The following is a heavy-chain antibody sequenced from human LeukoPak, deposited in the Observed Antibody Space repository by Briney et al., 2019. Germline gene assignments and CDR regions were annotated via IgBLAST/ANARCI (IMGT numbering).Heavy chain of an antibody. V-gene: IGHV1-18*01. CDR3: ARDPRPLRFVEWLRGPGWFDP. D-gene: IGHD3-3*01. CDR1: NYTFADYG. CDR2: SSGYNDNT. J-gene: IGHJ5*02. Sequence: ASVKVSCKASNYTFADYGINWVRQAPGQRLEWMGWSSGYNDNTNYAQKFQGRVTLSTDTSTATAHMELRSLTSDDTAVYYCARDPRPLRFVEWLRGPGWFDPWAQGTLVTVSS.